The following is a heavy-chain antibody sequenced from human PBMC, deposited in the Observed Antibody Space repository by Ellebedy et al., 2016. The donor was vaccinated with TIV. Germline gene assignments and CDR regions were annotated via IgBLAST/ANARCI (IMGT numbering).Heavy chain of an antibody. D-gene: IGHD6-19*01. CDR2: LNAGGVNT. Sequence: GGSLRLXXAASGFTFSIYGMSWVRQAPGKGLEWVSTLNAGGVNTYYADSVKGRFTISRDNSKNTLYLQMNSLRAEDTAAYYCAKINPPRSGWPLDYWGQGTLVTVSS. CDR1: GFTFSIYG. J-gene: IGHJ4*02. CDR3: AKINPPRSGWPLDY. V-gene: IGHV3-23*01.